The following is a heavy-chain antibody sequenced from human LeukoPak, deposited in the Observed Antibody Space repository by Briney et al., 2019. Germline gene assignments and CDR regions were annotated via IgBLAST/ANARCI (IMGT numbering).Heavy chain of an antibody. D-gene: IGHD3-22*01. Sequence: PGGSLRLSCVASEFTFSTFWMSWVRQAPGKGLEWVANMRDDGSEEFYVNSVKGRFTISRDNAKNSLYLQMDSLRAEDTAVYYCARDLWLGERGLFFFEYWGQGALVTVAS. CDR2: MRDDGSEE. CDR3: ARDLWLGERGLFFFEY. CDR1: EFTFSTFW. J-gene: IGHJ4*02. V-gene: IGHV3-7*01.